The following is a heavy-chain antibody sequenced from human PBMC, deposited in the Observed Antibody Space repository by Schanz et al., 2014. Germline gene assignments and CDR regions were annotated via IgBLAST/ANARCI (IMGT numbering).Heavy chain of an antibody. D-gene: IGHD1-1*01. V-gene: IGHV4-59*01. CDR2: IHSSGAT. CDR1: GGSINSYY. Sequence: QVQLQESGPGLVKPSETLSLTCTVSGGSINSYYWNWIRQPPGKGLEWIGYIHSSGATIYNPSFKSRLTISIDRSKNQFSLKLNSVTAADTAVYFCAGLELSRGDDIWGQGTMVTVSS. J-gene: IGHJ3*02. CDR3: AGLELSRGDDI.